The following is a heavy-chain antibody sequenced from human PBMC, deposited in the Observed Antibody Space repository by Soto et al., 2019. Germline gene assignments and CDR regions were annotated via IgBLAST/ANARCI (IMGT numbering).Heavy chain of an antibody. CDR1: GFTFSGSA. J-gene: IGHJ3*02. CDR2: IRSKANSYAT. V-gene: IGHV3-73*01. D-gene: IGHD2-8*01. CDR3: ARMSWTNGVCYDAFDI. Sequence: GGSLRLSCAASGFTFSGSAMHWVRQASGKGLEWVGRIRSKANSYATAYAASVKGRFTISRDDSKNTAYLQMNSLKTEDTAVYYCARMSWTNGVCYDAFDIWGQGTMVTVSS.